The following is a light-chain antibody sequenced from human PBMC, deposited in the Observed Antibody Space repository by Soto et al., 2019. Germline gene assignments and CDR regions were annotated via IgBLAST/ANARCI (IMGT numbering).Light chain of an antibody. CDR3: QQENNWPT. J-gene: IGKJ1*01. Sequence: EIVMTQSPATLSVSRGERATLSCRASQSVSNNLAWYQHKPGHAPRLLIYGASTRATGIPARFSGSVSGTEFTLTISSLQSEDFAVYYCQQENNWPTFGQGTKGEIK. CDR1: QSVSNN. CDR2: GAS. V-gene: IGKV3-15*01.